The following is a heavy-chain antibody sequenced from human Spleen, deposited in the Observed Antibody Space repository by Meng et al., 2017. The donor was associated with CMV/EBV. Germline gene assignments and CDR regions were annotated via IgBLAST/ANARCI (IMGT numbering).Heavy chain of an antibody. V-gene: IGHV3-7*01. CDR1: GFTFSSYW. Sequence: GGSLRLSCAASGFTFSSYWMSWVRQAPGKGLEWVANIKYDGSEKYYVDSVKGRFTISRDNAKNSLFLQMNSLRVEDTALYYCARVRLADPLDIWGQGTVVTVSS. CDR2: IKYDGSEK. CDR3: ARVRLADPLDI. J-gene: IGHJ3*02.